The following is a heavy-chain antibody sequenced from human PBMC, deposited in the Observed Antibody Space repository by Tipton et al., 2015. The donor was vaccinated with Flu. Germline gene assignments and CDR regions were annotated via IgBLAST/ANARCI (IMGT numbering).Heavy chain of an antibody. CDR3: ARGAQKLRYFDWFNYGMDV. Sequence: QLVQSGPEVKKPGASVKVSCKASGYTFTSYDINWVRQATGQGLEWMGWMNPNSGNTGYAQKFQGRVTITRNTSISTAYMELSSLRSEDTAVYYCARGAQKLRYFDWFNYGMDVWGQGTTVTVSS. D-gene: IGHD3-9*01. V-gene: IGHV1-8*03. CDR2: MNPNSGNT. CDR1: GYTFTSYD. J-gene: IGHJ6*02.